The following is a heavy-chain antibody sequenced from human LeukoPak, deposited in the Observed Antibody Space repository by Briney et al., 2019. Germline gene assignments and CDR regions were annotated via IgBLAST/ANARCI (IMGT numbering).Heavy chain of an antibody. V-gene: IGHV1-2*06. CDR3: ARGGYDFVYYYYGMDV. Sequence: ASVKVSCRASGYTFTGYYMHWVRQAPGQGLEWMGRINPNSGGTNYAQKFQGRVTMTRDTSISTAYMELSRLRSDDTAVYYCARGGYDFVYYYYGMDVWGQGTTVTVSS. CDR1: GYTFTGYY. CDR2: INPNSGGT. D-gene: IGHD3-3*01. J-gene: IGHJ6*02.